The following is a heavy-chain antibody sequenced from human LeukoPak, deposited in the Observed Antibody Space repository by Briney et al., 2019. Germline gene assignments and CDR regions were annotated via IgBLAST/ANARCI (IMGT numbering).Heavy chain of an antibody. V-gene: IGHV4-34*01. CDR2: INHSGST. Sequence: PSETLSLTCAVYGGSFSGYSWSWIRQPPGKGLEWIGEINHSGSTNYNPSLKRRVTISVDTSKNQFSLKLSSVTAADTAVYYCARGRGNYGSGSYYYYYYYMDVWGKGTTVTVSS. CDR3: ARGRGNYGSGSYYYYYYYMDV. CDR1: GGSFSGYS. D-gene: IGHD3-10*01. J-gene: IGHJ6*03.